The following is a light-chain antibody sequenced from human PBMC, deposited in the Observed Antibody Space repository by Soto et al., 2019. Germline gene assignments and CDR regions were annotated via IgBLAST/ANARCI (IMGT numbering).Light chain of an antibody. Sequence: EIVLTQSPDTLSLSPGERGTLSCRASQSVSSTSLAWYQQKPGQAPRLLIYGASSRATGIPDRFIGSGSGTHFNLTITRLAPEDFVVYYCQQFGYSQYTFGQGTKLEIK. CDR2: GAS. J-gene: IGKJ2*01. CDR3: QQFGYSQYT. V-gene: IGKV3-20*01. CDR1: QSVSSTS.